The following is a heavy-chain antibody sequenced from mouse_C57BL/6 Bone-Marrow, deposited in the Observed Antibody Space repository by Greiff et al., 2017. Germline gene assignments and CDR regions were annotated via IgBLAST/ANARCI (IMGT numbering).Heavy chain of an antibody. CDR1: GYSFTDYN. D-gene: IGHD1-1*01. CDR2: INPNYGTT. CDR3: AKGAGITSRAMDY. V-gene: IGHV1-39*01. J-gene: IGHJ4*01. Sequence: EVKLQQSGPELVKPGASVKISCKASGYSFTDYNMNWVKQSNGKSLEWIGVINPNYGTTSYNQKFKGKATLTVDQSSSTAYMQLNSLTSEDSAVYYCAKGAGITSRAMDYWGQGTSVTVSS.